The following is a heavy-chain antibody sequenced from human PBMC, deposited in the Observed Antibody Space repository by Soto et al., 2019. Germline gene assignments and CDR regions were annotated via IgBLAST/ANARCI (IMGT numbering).Heavy chain of an antibody. Sequence: PSETLSLTCAVYGGSFSGYYWSWIRQPPGKGLEWIGEINHSGSTNYNPSLKSRVTISVDTSKNQFSLKLSSVTAADTAVYYCARGRYCSSTSCYYYYYYGMDVWGQGTTVTVSS. V-gene: IGHV4-34*01. CDR1: GGSFSGYY. D-gene: IGHD2-2*01. CDR2: INHSGST. J-gene: IGHJ6*02. CDR3: ARGRYCSSTSCYYYYYYGMDV.